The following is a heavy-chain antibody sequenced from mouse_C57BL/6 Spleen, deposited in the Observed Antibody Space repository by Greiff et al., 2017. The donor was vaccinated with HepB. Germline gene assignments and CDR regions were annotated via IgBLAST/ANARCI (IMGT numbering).Heavy chain of an antibody. CDR3: TTYRGSYFDY. CDR2: IDPENGNT. V-gene: IGHV14-4*01. D-gene: IGHD1-1*01. Sequence: EVKLVESGAELVRPGASVKLSCTASGFNIKDDYLHWVKQRPEQGLEWIGWIDPENGNTEYASKFQGKATITADTSSTTAYLQLSSLTSEDTAVYYCTTYRGSYFDYWGQGTTLTVSS. CDR1: GFNIKDDY. J-gene: IGHJ2*01.